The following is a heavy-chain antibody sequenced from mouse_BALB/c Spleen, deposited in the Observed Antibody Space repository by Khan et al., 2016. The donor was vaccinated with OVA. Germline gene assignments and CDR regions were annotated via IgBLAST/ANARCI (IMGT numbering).Heavy chain of an antibody. D-gene: IGHD3-1*01. J-gene: IGHJ3*01. Sequence: IQLVQSGPELVKPGASVKMSCKASGYTFTSYIMHWVKQKPGQGLEWIGYINPYNDYTKFNEKFKGEATMTSDKSSSTAYMELNSLTSEDSAVXYCARGVLGLKTWFAYWGQGTLVTVSA. CDR2: INPYNDYT. CDR3: ARGVLGLKTWFAY. CDR1: GYTFTSYI. V-gene: IGHV1S136*01.